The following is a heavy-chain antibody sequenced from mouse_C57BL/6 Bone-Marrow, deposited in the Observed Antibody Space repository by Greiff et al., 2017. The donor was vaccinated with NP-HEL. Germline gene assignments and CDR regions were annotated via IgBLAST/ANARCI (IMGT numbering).Heavy chain of an antibody. CDR2: IDPETGGT. D-gene: IGHD1-1*01. CDR1: GYTFTDYE. J-gene: IGHJ3*01. Sequence: QVQLQQSGAELVRPGASVTLSCKASGYTFTDYEMHWVKQTPVHGLEWIGAIDPETGGTAYNQKFKGKAILTADKSSSTAYMGLRSLTSEDSAVYYCTRYLYYGSSYGFAYWGQGTLVTVSA. V-gene: IGHV1-15*01. CDR3: TRYLYYGSSYGFAY.